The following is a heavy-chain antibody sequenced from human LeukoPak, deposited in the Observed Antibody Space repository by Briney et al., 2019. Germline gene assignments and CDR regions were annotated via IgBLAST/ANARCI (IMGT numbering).Heavy chain of an antibody. CDR2: INHSGST. J-gene: IGHJ4*02. V-gene: IGHV4-34*01. Sequence: SETLSLTCAVYGGSFSGYYWSWIRQPPGKGLEWIGEINHSGSTNYNPSLKSRVTISVDTSRNRFSLKLSSVTAADTAVYYCARGLSAIVHWGQGTLVTVSS. CDR1: GGSFSGYY. D-gene: IGHD2-21*02. CDR3: ARGLSAIVH.